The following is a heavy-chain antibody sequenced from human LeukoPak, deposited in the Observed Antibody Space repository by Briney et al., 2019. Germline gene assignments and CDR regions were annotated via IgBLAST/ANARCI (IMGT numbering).Heavy chain of an antibody. V-gene: IGHV4-59*01. CDR3: ARGTRGAFDI. J-gene: IGHJ3*02. Sequence: SETLSLTCTVSGGSISSYYWNWIRQPPGKGLEWIGYIYYSGSTNYNPPLKSRVTISVDTSKNQFSLKLSSVTAADTAVYYCARGTRGAFDIWGQGTMVTVSS. CDR1: GGSISSYY. D-gene: IGHD1-1*01. CDR2: IYYSGST.